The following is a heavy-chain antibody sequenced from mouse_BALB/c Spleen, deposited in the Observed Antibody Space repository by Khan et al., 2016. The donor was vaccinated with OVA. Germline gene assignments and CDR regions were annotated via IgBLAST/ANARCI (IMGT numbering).Heavy chain of an antibody. D-gene: IGHD2-1*01. V-gene: IGHV5-9-3*01. CDR1: GFTFSTYA. CDR2: ISSDGDYT. Sequence: EVELVESGGGLVKPGRSLTLSCAASGFTFSTYAMSWVRQTPEKRLEWVATISSDGDYTYFPDHVSGRFTISSNNAKNTLCLQMTSLRSEDTAMYYGARSPYGNFAYWGQGTLVTVSA. CDR3: ARSPYGNFAY. J-gene: IGHJ3*01.